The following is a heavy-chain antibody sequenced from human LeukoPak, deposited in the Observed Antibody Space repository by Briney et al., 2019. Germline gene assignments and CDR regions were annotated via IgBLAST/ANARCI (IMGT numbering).Heavy chain of an antibody. D-gene: IGHD3-9*01. V-gene: IGHV1-69*05. Sequence: SVKVSCKASGGTFSSYAISWVRQAPGQGLEWMGGIIPIFGTANYAQKLQGRVTMTTDESTTTAYMELSRLTTADTAVYYCTRGDDFLAAYNYMDVWGKGSSVIVSS. CDR1: GGTFSSYA. CDR2: IIPIFGTA. CDR3: TRGDDFLAAYNYMDV. J-gene: IGHJ6*03.